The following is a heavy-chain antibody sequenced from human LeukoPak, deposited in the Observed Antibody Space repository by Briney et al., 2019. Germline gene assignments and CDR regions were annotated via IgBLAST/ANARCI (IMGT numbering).Heavy chain of an antibody. D-gene: IGHD3-10*01. CDR2: IYYSGST. V-gene: IGHV4-59*08. Sequence: PSETLSLTCTVSGGSISSYYWSWIRQPPGKGLEWIGYIYYSGSTNYNPSLKSRVTISVDTSKNQFSLKLSSVTAADTAVYNCARLWFGELSYFDYWGQGTLVTVSS. CDR1: GGSISSYY. J-gene: IGHJ4*02. CDR3: ARLWFGELSYFDY.